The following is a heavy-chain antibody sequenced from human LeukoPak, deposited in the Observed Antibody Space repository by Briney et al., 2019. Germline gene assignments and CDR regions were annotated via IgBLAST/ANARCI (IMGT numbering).Heavy chain of an antibody. D-gene: IGHD3-22*01. CDR1: GGTFSSYA. Sequence: SVKVSCKASGGTFSSYAISWVRQAPGQGLERMGRIIPILGIANYAQKFQGRVTITADKSTSAAYMELSSLRSDDMAVYYCARDHWYYYDSSVGVWGQGTTVTVSS. J-gene: IGHJ6*02. CDR2: IIPILGIA. CDR3: ARDHWYYYDSSVGV. V-gene: IGHV1-69*04.